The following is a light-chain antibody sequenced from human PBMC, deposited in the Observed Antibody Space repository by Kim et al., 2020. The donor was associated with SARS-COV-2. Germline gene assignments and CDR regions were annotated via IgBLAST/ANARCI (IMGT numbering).Light chain of an antibody. CDR3: HQYGSSRT. CDR1: QIVSSNY. V-gene: IGKV3-20*01. J-gene: IGKJ2*01. CDR2: GAS. Sequence: SLSPGERATLSCRASQIVSSNYLAWYQQKPGQAPRLLIYGASSRATGIPDRFSGSGSGTDFTLTISRLEPEDFAVYYCHQYGSSRTFGQGTKLEI.